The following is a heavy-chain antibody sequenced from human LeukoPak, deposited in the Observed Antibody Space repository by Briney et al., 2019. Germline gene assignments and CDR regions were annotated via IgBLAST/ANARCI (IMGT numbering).Heavy chain of an antibody. D-gene: IGHD3-22*01. V-gene: IGHV3-11*01. Sequence: PGGSLRLSCAASGFTFSDYYMSWIRLAPGKGLEWVSYICDSGRTIYYADSVKGRFTISRDNAKNSVYLQMNNLGAEDTAVYYCARDRLGDYDHSGYYDKWGQGTLVTVSS. CDR2: ICDSGRTI. CDR1: GFTFSDYY. CDR3: ARDRLGDYDHSGYYDK. J-gene: IGHJ4*02.